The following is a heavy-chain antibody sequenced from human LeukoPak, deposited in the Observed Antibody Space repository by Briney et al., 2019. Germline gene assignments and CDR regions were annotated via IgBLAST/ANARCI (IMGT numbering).Heavy chain of an antibody. J-gene: IGHJ5*01. CDR2: INQSGST. D-gene: IGHD3-10*01. CDR3: ARGPGSGSYFAWFDS. V-gene: IGHV4-34*01. Sequence: SETLSLTCAVYGGSFSGYYWNWIRRPPGKGLEWIGEINQSGSTKYNPSFESRVTISVDTSKNQLSLKLSSVTAADTAVYYCARGPGSGSYFAWFDSWGQGALVTVSS. CDR1: GGSFSGYY.